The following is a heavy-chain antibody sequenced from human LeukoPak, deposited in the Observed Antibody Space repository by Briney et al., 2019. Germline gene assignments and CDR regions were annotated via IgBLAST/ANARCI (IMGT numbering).Heavy chain of an antibody. CDR2: INPNSGDT. V-gene: IGHV1-2*06. CDR3: ARDPPDGYNGGI. D-gene: IGHD5-24*01. CDR1: GYTFTGYS. Sequence: ASVKVSCKASGYTFTGYSMHWVRQAPGQGLEWMGRINPNSGDTNYAQKFQGRVTMTRDTSISTAYMELSRLRSDDTAVYYCARDPPDGYNGGIWGQGTMVTVSS. J-gene: IGHJ3*02.